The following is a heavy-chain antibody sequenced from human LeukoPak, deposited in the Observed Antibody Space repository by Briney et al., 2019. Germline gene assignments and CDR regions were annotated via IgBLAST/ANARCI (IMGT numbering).Heavy chain of an antibody. CDR1: GFGFSYHD. CDR2: IGAAGAHT. V-gene: IGHV3-64*02. CDR3: ARELGGTKTGGFDI. J-gene: IGHJ3*02. D-gene: IGHD1-14*01. Sequence: GGSLRLSCAASGFGFSYHDMHWVRQAPGKGQEFVSSIGAAGAHTFYADSVKGRFTISRDNFQSTMYLQLAGLRPEDSAVYYCARELGGTKTGGFDIWGQGTVVTLS.